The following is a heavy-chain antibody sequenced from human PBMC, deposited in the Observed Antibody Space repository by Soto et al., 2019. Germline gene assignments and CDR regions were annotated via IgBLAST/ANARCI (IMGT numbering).Heavy chain of an antibody. Sequence: PSETLSLTCTVSGGSISSSSYYWGWIRQPPGKGLEWIGSIYYSGSTYYNPSLKSRVTISVDTSKNQFSLKLSSVTAADTAVYYCAREAATHFPYSGMDVWGQGTTVTVSS. CDR3: AREAATHFPYSGMDV. CDR1: GGSISSSSYY. D-gene: IGHD6-25*01. CDR2: IYYSGST. J-gene: IGHJ6*02. V-gene: IGHV4-39*02.